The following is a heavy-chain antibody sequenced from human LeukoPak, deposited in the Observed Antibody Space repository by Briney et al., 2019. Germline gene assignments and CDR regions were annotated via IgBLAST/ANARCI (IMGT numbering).Heavy chain of an antibody. CDR3: ARGESSDYLIYYYYYMDV. Sequence: GASVKVSCKASGYTFTSYAMNWVRQAPGQGLEWMGWINTNTGNPTYAQGFPGRFVFSLDTSVSTAYLQISSLKAEDTAVYYCARGESSDYLIYYYYYMDVWGKGTTVTVSS. D-gene: IGHD6-25*01. V-gene: IGHV7-4-1*02. J-gene: IGHJ6*03. CDR1: GYTFTSYA. CDR2: INTNTGNP.